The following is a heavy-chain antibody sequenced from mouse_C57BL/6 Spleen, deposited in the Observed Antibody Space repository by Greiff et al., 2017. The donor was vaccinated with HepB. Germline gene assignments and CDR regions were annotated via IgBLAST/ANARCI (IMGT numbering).Heavy chain of an antibody. V-gene: IGHV3-6*01. Sequence: EVKLMESGPGLVKPSQSLSLTCSVTGYSITSGYYWNWIRQFPGNKLEWMGYISYDGSNNYNPSLKNRISITRDTSKNQFFLKLNSVTTEDTATYYCASCNYDYAMDYWGQGTSVTVSS. CDR1: GYSITSGYY. CDR3: ASCNYDYAMDY. J-gene: IGHJ4*01. D-gene: IGHD2-1*01. CDR2: ISYDGSN.